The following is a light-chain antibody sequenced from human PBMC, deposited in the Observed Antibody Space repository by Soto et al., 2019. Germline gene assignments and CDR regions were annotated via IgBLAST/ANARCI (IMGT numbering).Light chain of an antibody. J-gene: IGKJ3*01. CDR3: QQYGRSPFT. CDR2: GAS. V-gene: IGKV3-20*01. CDR1: QSVSSSY. Sequence: VFTQSPGALSLYAGERATLSGRASQSVSSSYLAWYQQKPGQAPRLLIYGASSRATGIPGRFSGSGSGTDFTLTISRLEPEDFAVYYCQQYGRSPFTFGPGTKVDIK.